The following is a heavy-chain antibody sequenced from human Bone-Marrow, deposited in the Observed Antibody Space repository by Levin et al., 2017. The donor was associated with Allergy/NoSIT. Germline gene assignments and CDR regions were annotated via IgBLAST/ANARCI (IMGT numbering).Heavy chain of an antibody. CDR3: ATDSSGYSGYFQH. CDR2: IYYSGST. Sequence: SETLSLTCTVSGGSISSYYWSWIRQPPGKGLEWIGYIYYSGSTNYNPSLKSRVTISVDTSKNQFSLKLSSVTAADTAVYYCATDSSGYSGYFQHWGQGTLVTVSS. V-gene: IGHV4-59*08. J-gene: IGHJ1*01. D-gene: IGHD3-22*01. CDR1: GGSISSYY.